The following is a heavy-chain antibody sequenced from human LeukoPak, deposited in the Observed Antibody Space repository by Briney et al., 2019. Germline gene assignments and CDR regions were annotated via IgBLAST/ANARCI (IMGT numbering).Heavy chain of an antibody. J-gene: IGHJ1*01. V-gene: IGHV3-30*02. CDR2: IRYDESDK. D-gene: IGHD3-22*01. Sequence: GGSLRLPCAASGFTFSNYGMHWVRQAPGKGLEWVAFIRYDESDKYYGDSVKGRFTISRDNSKNTLYLQVNSLRPEDTAVYYCAKDKAFLSGYYEHWGQGTLLTVSS. CDR1: GFTFSNYG. CDR3: AKDKAFLSGYYEH.